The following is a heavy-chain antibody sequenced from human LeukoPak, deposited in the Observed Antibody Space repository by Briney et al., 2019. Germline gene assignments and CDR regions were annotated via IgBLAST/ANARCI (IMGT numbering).Heavy chain of an antibody. Sequence: NPGGSLRLSCAASGFTFSNAWMSWVRQAPGKELEWVGRIKSKTDGGTTDYAAPVKGRFTISRDDSKNTLYLQMNSLKTEDTAVYYCTTDPVPESFAYWGQGTLVTVSS. V-gene: IGHV3-15*01. CDR2: IKSKTDGGTT. CDR1: GFTFSNAW. J-gene: IGHJ4*02. CDR3: TTDPVPESFAY.